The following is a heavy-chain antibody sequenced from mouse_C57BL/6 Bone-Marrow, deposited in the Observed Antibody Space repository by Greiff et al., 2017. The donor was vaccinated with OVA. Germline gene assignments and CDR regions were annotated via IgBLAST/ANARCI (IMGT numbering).Heavy chain of an antibody. CDR2: IRSKSNNYAT. CDR1: GFSFNTYA. V-gene: IGHV10-1*01. CDR3: VRQIDPARYFDV. J-gene: IGHJ1*03. Sequence: EVQGVESGGGLVQPKGSLKLSCAASGFSFNTYAMNWVRQAPGKGLEWVARIRSKSNNYATYYADSVKDRFTISRDDSESMLYLQMNNLKTEDTAMYYCVRQIDPARYFDVWGTGTTVTVSS.